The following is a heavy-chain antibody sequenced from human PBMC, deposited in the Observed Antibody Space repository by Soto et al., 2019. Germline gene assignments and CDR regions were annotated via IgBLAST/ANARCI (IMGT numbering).Heavy chain of an antibody. D-gene: IGHD5-12*01. CDR1: GISFNYYW. J-gene: IGHJ4*02. Sequence: EVQLVESGGGLIQPGGSLRLSCAVSGISFNYYWMHWIRQTPGKGLVWVSHINNVACIINYADSVKGRFTISRDNAGNTVFLQMNSLGVAVTATYYCASDESGWLKYWGQGTAVTVSS. CDR2: INNVACII. CDR3: ASDESGWLKY. V-gene: IGHV3-74*01.